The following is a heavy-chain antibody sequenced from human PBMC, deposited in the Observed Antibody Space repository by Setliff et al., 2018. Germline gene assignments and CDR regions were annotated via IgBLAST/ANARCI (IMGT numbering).Heavy chain of an antibody. J-gene: IGHJ4*02. V-gene: IGHV1-2*06. D-gene: IGHD6-19*01. Sequence: ASVKVSCKASGYAFTGYYIHWVRQAPGQGLEWMGRINPNSGGTNYAQKFQGRVTMTRNTSISTAYMDLSSLRVEDTALYHCVRLGTVAADDWGQGTLVTVSS. CDR1: GYAFTGYY. CDR2: INPNSGGT. CDR3: VRLGTVAADD.